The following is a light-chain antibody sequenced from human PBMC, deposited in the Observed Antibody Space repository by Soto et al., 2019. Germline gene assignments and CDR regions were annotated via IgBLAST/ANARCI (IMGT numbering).Light chain of an antibody. J-gene: IGKJ4*01. CDR1: QSVSSSY. CDR2: GAS. CDR3: QYYGNSPKLT. V-gene: IGKV3-20*01. Sequence: EVVLTQSPGTLSLSPGERATLSCRASQSVSSSYLAWYQQKPGQAPRLLIYGASSRATGFPDRFSGTGSGTGFTLTISRLQPEDFAVYYCQYYGNSPKLTFGGGTKVEIK.